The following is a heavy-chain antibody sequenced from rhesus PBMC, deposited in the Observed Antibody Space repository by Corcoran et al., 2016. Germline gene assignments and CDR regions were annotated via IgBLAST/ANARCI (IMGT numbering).Heavy chain of an antibody. J-gene: IGHJ4*01. D-gene: IGHD6-13*01. CDR3: ASRSIAAGLGFDY. CDR2: IYGSSGRT. Sequence: QVQLQESGPGVVKPSETLSLTCAVSGGSLSGGYGWSWIRQPPGKGLEWIGYIYGSSGRTNYNPSLKNRVSISTDTSKNQFSLKLSSVTAADTAVYYCASRSIAAGLGFDYWGQGVLVTVSS. V-gene: IGHV4-76*01. CDR1: GGSLSGGYG.